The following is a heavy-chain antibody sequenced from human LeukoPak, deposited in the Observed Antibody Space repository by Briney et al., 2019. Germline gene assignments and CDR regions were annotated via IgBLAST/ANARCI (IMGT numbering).Heavy chain of an antibody. CDR2: IIPIFGTA. Sequence: SVKVSCKASGGTFSSYAISWVRQAPGQGLEWMGRIIPIFGTANYAQKFQGRVTITTDESTSTAYMELSSLRSEDTAVYYCARGGLAYCSGGSCYSFHPYWGQGTLSPSPQ. D-gene: IGHD2-15*01. V-gene: IGHV1-69*05. CDR1: GGTFSSYA. CDR3: ARGGLAYCSGGSCYSFHPY. J-gene: IGHJ4*02.